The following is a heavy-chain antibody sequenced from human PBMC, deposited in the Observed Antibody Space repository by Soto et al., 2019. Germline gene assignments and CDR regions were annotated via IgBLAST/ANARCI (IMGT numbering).Heavy chain of an antibody. Sequence: QVLLVQSGAQVKNPVSSVKVSCKASGGTFISYVYNWVRQAPGQGLGWMGGIIPMFNITNFAQKFQGRITITADESTTTAYMELSSLRSEATAVYYCARWPTVSRPTYGMDVWGQGTTVTVSS. CDR3: ARWPTVSRPTYGMDV. CDR2: IIPMFNIT. CDR1: GGTFISYV. D-gene: IGHD4-4*01. J-gene: IGHJ6*02. V-gene: IGHV1-69*01.